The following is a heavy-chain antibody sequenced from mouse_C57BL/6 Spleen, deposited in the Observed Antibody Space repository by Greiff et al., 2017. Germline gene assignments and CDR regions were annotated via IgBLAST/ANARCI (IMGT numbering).Heavy chain of an antibody. CDR3: ARWDYYGSSYGYFDV. Sequence: VQLKESGAELVRPGTSVKVSCKASGYAFTNYLIEWVKQRPGQGLEWIGVINPGSGGTNYNEKFKGKATLTADKSSSTAYMQLSSLTSEDSAVYFCARWDYYGSSYGYFDVWGTGTTVTVSS. CDR2: INPGSGGT. CDR1: GYAFTNYL. V-gene: IGHV1-54*01. D-gene: IGHD1-1*01. J-gene: IGHJ1*03.